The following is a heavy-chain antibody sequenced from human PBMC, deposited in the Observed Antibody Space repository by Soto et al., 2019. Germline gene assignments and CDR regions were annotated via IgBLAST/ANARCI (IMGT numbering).Heavy chain of an antibody. Sequence: ASVKVSCKASGYTFTSYAMHWVRQAPGQRLEWMGWINAGNGNTKYSQKFQGRVTITRDTSASTAYMELSSLRSEDTAVYYCARDSEAARPCFDYWGQGTLVTVSS. J-gene: IGHJ4*02. CDR3: ARDSEAARPCFDY. CDR1: GYTFTSYA. D-gene: IGHD6-6*01. CDR2: INAGNGNT. V-gene: IGHV1-3*01.